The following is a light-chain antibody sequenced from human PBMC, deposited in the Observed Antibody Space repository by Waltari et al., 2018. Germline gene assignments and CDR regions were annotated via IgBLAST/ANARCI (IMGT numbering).Light chain of an antibody. J-gene: IGKJ4*01. CDR1: QGISTY. CDR2: AAS. Sequence: DMQMTQSPSSLSASVGARVTITCRASQGISTYLAWYQQKPGKVPKLLIFAASTLQSGVPSRFSGSGSGTDFTLTISSLQPEDVATYYCQNYNAAPLTFGGGTKVEIQ. CDR3: QNYNAAPLT. V-gene: IGKV1-27*01.